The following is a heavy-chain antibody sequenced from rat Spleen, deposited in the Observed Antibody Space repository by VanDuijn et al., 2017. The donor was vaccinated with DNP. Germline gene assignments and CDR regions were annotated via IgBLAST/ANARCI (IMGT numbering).Heavy chain of an antibody. CDR1: GFTFSNYG. CDR2: ITNSGGSI. J-gene: IGHJ2*01. V-gene: IGHV5-27*01. CDR3: TRDEDY. Sequence: EVQLVESGGGFVQPGRSLKLSCAASGFTFSNYGMAWVRQAPTKGLEWVASITNSGGSIYYRDSLKGRITISSDNAKSTLYLQMDSLRSEDTATYYCTRDEDYWGQGVMVTVSS.